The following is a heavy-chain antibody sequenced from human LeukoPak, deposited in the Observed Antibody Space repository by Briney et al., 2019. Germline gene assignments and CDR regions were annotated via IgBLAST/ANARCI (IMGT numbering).Heavy chain of an antibody. D-gene: IGHD2-8*01. CDR2: IYHSGST. V-gene: IGHV4-38-2*02. Sequence: SETLSLTCGVPGYSISSGHYWGWIRQPPGKGLEWIGSIYHSGSTHYNPSLKSRVITSVDTSKNQFSLKLTSVTAADTAVYYCATDNGGRFDYWGQGTLVTVSS. J-gene: IGHJ4*02. CDR3: ATDNGGRFDY. CDR1: GYSISSGHY.